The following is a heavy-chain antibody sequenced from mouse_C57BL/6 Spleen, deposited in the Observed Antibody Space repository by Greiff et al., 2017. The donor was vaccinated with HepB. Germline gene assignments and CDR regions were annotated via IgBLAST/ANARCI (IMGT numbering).Heavy chain of an antibody. CDR3: ARWEDLEYYYGSSYFDY. Sequence: QVQLQQPGAELVRPGPSVKLSCKASGYTFTSYWMHWVKQRPGQGLEWIGVIDPSDSYTNYNQKFKGKATLTVDTSSSTAYMQLSSLTSEDSAVYYCARWEDLEYYYGSSYFDYWGQGTTLTVSS. CDR1: GYTFTSYW. D-gene: IGHD1-1*01. J-gene: IGHJ2*01. CDR2: IDPSDSYT. V-gene: IGHV1-59*01.